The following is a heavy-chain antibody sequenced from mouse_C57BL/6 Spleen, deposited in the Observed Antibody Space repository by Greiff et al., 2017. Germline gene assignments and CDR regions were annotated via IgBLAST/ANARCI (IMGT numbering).Heavy chain of an antibody. CDR3: ATSTGYYVDFDF. CDR1: GYAFSSSW. D-gene: IGHD2-3*01. V-gene: IGHV1-82*01. CDR2: IYPGDGDT. J-gene: IGHJ2*01. Sequence: VQLQQSGPELVKPGASVKISCKASGYAFSSSWMNWVKQRPGKGLEWIGRIYPGDGDTNYNGKFKGKATLTADKSSSTAYMELRSLTSEDSAVXFCATSTGYYVDFDFWGTGTTLTVSS.